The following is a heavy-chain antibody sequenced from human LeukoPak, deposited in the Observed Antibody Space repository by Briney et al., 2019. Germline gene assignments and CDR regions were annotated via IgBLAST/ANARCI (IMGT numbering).Heavy chain of an antibody. Sequence: GGSLRLSCAASGFTFSSYAMHWVRQAPGKGLEWVAVISYDGSNKYYADSVKGRFTISRDNSKNTLYLQMNSPRAEDTAVYYCAREVLRFLEWLIPDYYGMDVCGQGTTVTVSS. J-gene: IGHJ6*02. CDR3: AREVLRFLEWLIPDYYGMDV. D-gene: IGHD3-3*01. CDR1: GFTFSSYA. CDR2: ISYDGSNK. V-gene: IGHV3-30-3*01.